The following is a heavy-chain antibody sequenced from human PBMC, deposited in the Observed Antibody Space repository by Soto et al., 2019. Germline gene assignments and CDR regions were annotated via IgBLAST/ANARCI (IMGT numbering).Heavy chain of an antibody. V-gene: IGHV4-31*11. CDR1: GGSITSGAYY. J-gene: IGHJ5*02. CDR2: LHYSGRT. Sequence: SETLGISCAFSGGSITSGAYYWTWIRQHPGKGLEWIAYLHYSGRTYYNPSLKSRVTISVDTSNNQFSLKLSSVTAADTAVYYCARYYFDSSGYSNWFDPWGQGTLVTVSS. CDR3: ARYYFDSSGYSNWFDP. D-gene: IGHD3-22*01.